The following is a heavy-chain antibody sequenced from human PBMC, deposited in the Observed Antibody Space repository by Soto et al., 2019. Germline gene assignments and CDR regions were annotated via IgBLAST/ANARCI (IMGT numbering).Heavy chain of an antibody. CDR1: SGSITSSNW. Sequence: QVQLQESGPGLVKPSGTLSLTCAVSSGSITSSNWWSWVRQPPGKGLEWIGEVSHSGSTNYLPSLKRRVTISVDESRNQFSLRLNSVTAADTAVYYCARNRYGGYDFDFWGQGTRVTVSS. V-gene: IGHV4-4*02. CDR3: ARNRYGGYDFDF. D-gene: IGHD5-12*01. J-gene: IGHJ4*02. CDR2: VSHSGST.